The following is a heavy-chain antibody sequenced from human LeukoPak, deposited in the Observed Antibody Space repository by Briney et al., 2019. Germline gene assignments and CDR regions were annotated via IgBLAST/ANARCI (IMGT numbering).Heavy chain of an antibody. CDR2: XXXXXST. CDR1: GGSISSYY. CDR3: ARAPPSGYDFWSGYYVYYFDY. D-gene: IGHD3-3*01. J-gene: IGHJ4*02. Sequence: SETLSLTCPVSGGSISSYYWSWIRQPQGKGVEWIXXXXXXXSTNYNPSLKSRVTISVDTSKNQFSLKLSSVTAADTAVYYCARAPPSGYDFWSGYYVYYFDYWGQGTLITVSS. V-gene: IGHV4-59*01.